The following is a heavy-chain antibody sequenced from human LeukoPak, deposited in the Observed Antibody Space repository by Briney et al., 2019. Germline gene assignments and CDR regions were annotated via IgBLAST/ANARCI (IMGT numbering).Heavy chain of an antibody. D-gene: IGHD6-6*01. CDR3: ARGARGARQLVIY. Sequence: GGSLRLSCAASGFTFDDYAMHWVRQAPGKGLEWVSGISWNSGSIGYADSVKGRFTISRDNAKNSLYLQMNSLRDEDTAVYYCARGARGARQLVIYWGQGTLVTVSS. V-gene: IGHV3-9*01. J-gene: IGHJ4*02. CDR1: GFTFDDYA. CDR2: ISWNSGSI.